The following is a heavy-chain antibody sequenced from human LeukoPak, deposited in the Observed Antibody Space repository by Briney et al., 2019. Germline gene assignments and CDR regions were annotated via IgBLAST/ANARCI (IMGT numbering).Heavy chain of an antibody. Sequence: GGSLRLSCAASGFTFSSYAMSWVRQAPGKGLEWVSAISGSGGSTYYADSVKGRFTISRDNSKNTLYLQMNSLRAEDTAVYYCAKSVDSSSWTSGKIDYWGQGTLVTVSS. D-gene: IGHD6-13*01. CDR2: ISGSGGST. J-gene: IGHJ4*02. CDR1: GFTFSSYA. V-gene: IGHV3-23*01. CDR3: AKSVDSSSWTSGKIDY.